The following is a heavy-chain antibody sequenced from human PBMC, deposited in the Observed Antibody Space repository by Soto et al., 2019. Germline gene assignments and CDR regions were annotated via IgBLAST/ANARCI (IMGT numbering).Heavy chain of an antibody. D-gene: IGHD5-18*01. V-gene: IGHV1-69*01. J-gene: IGHJ6*02. Sequence: GGSLRLSCAVSGFPLEKYGMNWVRQAPGKGLEWMGGIIPIFGTANYAQKFQGRVTITADESTSTAYMELSSLRSEDTAVYYCARVIRGYSYGFDRQYYYYGMDVWGQGTTVTVSS. CDR1: GFPLEKYG. CDR2: IIPIFGTA. CDR3: ARVIRGYSYGFDRQYYYYGMDV.